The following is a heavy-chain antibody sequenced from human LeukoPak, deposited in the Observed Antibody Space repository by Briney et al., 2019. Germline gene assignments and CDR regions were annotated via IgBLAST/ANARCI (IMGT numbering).Heavy chain of an antibody. Sequence: SETLSLTCSVSGGSINNYYWGWIRRPPGRGLEYIGHIYYTGKTDYNPSFKSRVTMSVDTSKNQLSLKLHFLAAADTAVYYCARWDCSSGTCYYLDYWGQGTLVIVSS. J-gene: IGHJ4*02. D-gene: IGHD2-15*01. CDR1: GGSINNYY. V-gene: IGHV4-59*01. CDR3: ARWDCSSGTCYYLDY. CDR2: IYYTGKT.